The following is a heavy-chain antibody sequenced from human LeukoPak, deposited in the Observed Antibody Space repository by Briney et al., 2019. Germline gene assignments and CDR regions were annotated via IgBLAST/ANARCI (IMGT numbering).Heavy chain of an antibody. CDR2: IASDGSST. Sequence: PGGSLRLSCAASGFTFSSYWMNWVRQAPGKGLVWVSRIASDGSSTTYADFVKGRFSTSRDNAKNTLYLQMNSLRVEDTAVYYCARGRPHGNDYWGQGTLVTVSS. J-gene: IGHJ4*02. CDR3: ARGRPHGNDY. CDR1: GFTFSSYW. D-gene: IGHD4-23*01. V-gene: IGHV3-74*01.